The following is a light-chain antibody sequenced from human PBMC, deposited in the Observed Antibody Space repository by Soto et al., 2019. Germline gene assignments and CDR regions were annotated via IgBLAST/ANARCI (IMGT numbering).Light chain of an antibody. CDR3: QQYGGSPSFS. V-gene: IGKV3-20*01. Sequence: EVVLTQSPATLSLSPGERATPSCRASESVFGYLAWYQHKPGQAPRLLIYSTSSRATGIPDRFSGGGSGTDFTLTISSLTPEDFAVYYCQQYGGSPSFSFGPGTKVDIK. CDR2: STS. CDR1: ESVFGY. J-gene: IGKJ3*01.